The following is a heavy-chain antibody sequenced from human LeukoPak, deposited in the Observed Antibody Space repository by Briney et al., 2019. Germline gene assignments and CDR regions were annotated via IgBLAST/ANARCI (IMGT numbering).Heavy chain of an antibody. Sequence: GGSLRLSCAASGFTFSSYEMNWVRQAPGKGLEWVSYISSSGSTIYYADSVKDRFTISRDNAKNSLYLQMNSLRAEDTAVYYCARGPYSGYDPFDYWGQGTLVTVSS. V-gene: IGHV3-48*03. J-gene: IGHJ4*02. CDR1: GFTFSSYE. D-gene: IGHD5-12*01. CDR2: ISSSGSTI. CDR3: ARGPYSGYDPFDY.